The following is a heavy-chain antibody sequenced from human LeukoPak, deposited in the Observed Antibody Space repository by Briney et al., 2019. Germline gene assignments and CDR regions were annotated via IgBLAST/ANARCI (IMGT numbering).Heavy chain of an antibody. J-gene: IGHJ4*02. D-gene: IGHD5-18*01. CDR2: ISSSRSTT. CDR3: AQIYTYGSSQFDY. V-gene: IGHV3-48*03. Sequence: GGSLRRACAASGFTFSNYEMNWVRQAPGKGLELVSYISSSRSTTYYAASVKGRFTISRDNAKNSLYLQMNSLRAEDTAVYYCAQIYTYGSSQFDYWGQGTLVTVSS. CDR1: GFTFSNYE.